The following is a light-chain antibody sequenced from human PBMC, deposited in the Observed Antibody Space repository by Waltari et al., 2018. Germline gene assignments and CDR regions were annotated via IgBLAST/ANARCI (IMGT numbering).Light chain of an antibody. CDR3: AAWDDSLSGPGVV. CDR1: SSNIGSNY. CDR2: RNK. V-gene: IGLV1-47*01. Sequence: QSVLTQPPSASGTPGQRVPISCSGSSSNIGSNYVYCSQQLPGTTPKPLIYRNKHRPPGVPDRFSGSKSGTSASLAISWLRSEDEADYYCAAWDDSLSGPGVVFGGGTKLTVL. J-gene: IGLJ2*01.